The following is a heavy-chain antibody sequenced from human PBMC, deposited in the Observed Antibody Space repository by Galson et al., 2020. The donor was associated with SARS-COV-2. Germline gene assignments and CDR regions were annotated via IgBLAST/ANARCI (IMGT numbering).Heavy chain of an antibody. J-gene: IGHJ6*02. CDR2: VYYTGTT. CDR1: GGSISSESNY. CDR3: SRALYHAGRYGMDV. V-gene: IGHV4-39*07. D-gene: IGHD1-26*01. Sequence: SETLSLTCEVTGGSISSESNYWGWIRQSPGEELEWIASVYYTGTTYYNPSLRSRVTISVDTSKNQFSLKLTSVTAADAAIYYCSRALYHAGRYGMDVWGQGTTVTVSS.